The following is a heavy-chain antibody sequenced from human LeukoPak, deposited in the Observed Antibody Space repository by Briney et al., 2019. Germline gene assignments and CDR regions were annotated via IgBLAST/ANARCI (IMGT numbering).Heavy chain of an antibody. Sequence: PGGSLRLSCAASGFSFSSYWMTWVRQAPGKGLEWVAHIKQDGSEKYYVDSMRGRFTISRDNAESSLYLQMNSLRAEDTAVYYCARDRWYYDSSVAHYYYYGMDVWGQGTTVTVSS. CDR1: GFSFSSYW. D-gene: IGHD3-22*01. V-gene: IGHV3-7*01. CDR2: IKQDGSEK. J-gene: IGHJ6*02. CDR3: ARDRWYYDSSVAHYYYYGMDV.